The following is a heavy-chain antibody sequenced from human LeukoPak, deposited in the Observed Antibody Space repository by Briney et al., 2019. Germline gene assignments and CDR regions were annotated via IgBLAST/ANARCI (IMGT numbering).Heavy chain of an antibody. D-gene: IGHD1-26*01. J-gene: IGHJ3*02. CDR2: ISYDGSNK. V-gene: IGHV3-30*18. Sequence: PGGSLRLSCAASGFTFSSYGMHWVRQAPGKGLEWVAVISYDGSNKYYADSVKGRFTISRDNSKNTLYLQMNSLRAEDTAVYYCAKDWHSGSYYPEEDIWGQGTMVTVSS. CDR1: GFTFSSYG. CDR3: AKDWHSGSYYPEEDI.